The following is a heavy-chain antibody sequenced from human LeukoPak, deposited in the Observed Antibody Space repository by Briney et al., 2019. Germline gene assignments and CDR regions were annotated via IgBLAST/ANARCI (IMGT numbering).Heavy chain of an antibody. D-gene: IGHD2-15*01. CDR2: IYYSGST. Sequence: PSETRSLTCTVSGGSVSSSTYYWGWIRQPPVKGLEWIGSIYYSGSTYHNPSLKSRLTISVDTSKNQFSLKLSSVTAADTAVYYCASYCSGGSCFLDYWGQGTLVTVSS. CDR1: GGSVSSSTYY. CDR3: ASYCSGGSCFLDY. V-gene: IGHV4-39*01. J-gene: IGHJ4*02.